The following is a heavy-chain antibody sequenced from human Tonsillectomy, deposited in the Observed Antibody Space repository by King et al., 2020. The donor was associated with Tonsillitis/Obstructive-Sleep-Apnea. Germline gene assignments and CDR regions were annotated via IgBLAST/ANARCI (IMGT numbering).Heavy chain of an antibody. CDR3: ARDLRVVGYRARFVTDDWYFDL. D-gene: IGHD2-15*01. V-gene: IGHV3-11*05. CDR1: GFTFSDYY. J-gene: IGHJ2*01. Sequence: VQLVESGGGLVKPGGSLRLSCAASGFTFSDYYMSWIRQALGKGLEWGSYISTSSSYTNYADSVRGRFTFSRDNAKNSLYLQMNSLRAQDTAVYYCARDLRVVGYRARFVTDDWYFDLWGRGTLVTVSS. CDR2: ISTSSSYT.